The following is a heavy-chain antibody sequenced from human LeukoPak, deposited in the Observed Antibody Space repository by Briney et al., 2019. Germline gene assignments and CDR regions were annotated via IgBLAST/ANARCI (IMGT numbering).Heavy chain of an antibody. D-gene: IGHD6-19*01. V-gene: IGHV3-30*02. CDR2: IRYVGSNK. J-gene: IGHJ4*02. CDR1: GFTFRNYW. Sequence: GGSLRLSCAASGFTFRNYWMSWVRQAPGKGLEWVAFIRYVGSNKIYGDSVKGRFTISRDNSYNTVYLQMTGLRAEDTAVYYGAKDGECGMQWTQGYFDYWGQGTLVTVSS. CDR3: AKDGECGMQWTQGYFDY.